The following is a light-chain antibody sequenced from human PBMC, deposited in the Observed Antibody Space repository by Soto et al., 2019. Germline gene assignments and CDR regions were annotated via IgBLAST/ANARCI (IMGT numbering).Light chain of an antibody. CDR1: QSVSSN. CDR3: QQYNNWPPWT. Sequence: EIVMTQSPATLSVSPGGRATLSCRASQSVSSNLAWYQQKPGQAPRLLIYGASTRATGIPARFSGSGSGTKFTLTISSLQSEDFAVYYCQQYNNWPPWTFGQGTKV. CDR2: GAS. V-gene: IGKV3-15*01. J-gene: IGKJ1*01.